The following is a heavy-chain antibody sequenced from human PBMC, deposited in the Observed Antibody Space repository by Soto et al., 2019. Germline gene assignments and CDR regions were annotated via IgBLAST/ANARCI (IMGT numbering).Heavy chain of an antibody. V-gene: IGHV3-74*01. D-gene: IGHD6-13*01. Sequence: EVQLVESGGGLVQPGGSLRLSCAVSGITFRSYWMHWIRQAPGKGLVWVSHINSDASIINYADAVKGRFTISRDNARNTLYLQMNSLRVDDTAIYYCASDAAAGLKFWGQGTVVTVSS. CDR1: GITFRSYW. CDR2: INSDASII. J-gene: IGHJ4*02. CDR3: ASDAAAGLKF.